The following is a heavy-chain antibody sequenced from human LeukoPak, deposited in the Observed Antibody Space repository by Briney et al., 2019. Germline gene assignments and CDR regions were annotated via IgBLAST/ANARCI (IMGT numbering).Heavy chain of an antibody. CDR1: GFTFSNYG. V-gene: IGHV3-30*02. Sequence: GGSLRLSCAASGFTFSNYGMHWVRQAPGKGPEWVAFIRYDGSTKHYADSVKGRFTISRDNTKNMLYVQMSSLRVEDTAVYYCVKDPDSIGAWGQGTLLTVSS. D-gene: IGHD3-10*01. J-gene: IGHJ5*02. CDR2: IRYDGSTK. CDR3: VKDPDSIGA.